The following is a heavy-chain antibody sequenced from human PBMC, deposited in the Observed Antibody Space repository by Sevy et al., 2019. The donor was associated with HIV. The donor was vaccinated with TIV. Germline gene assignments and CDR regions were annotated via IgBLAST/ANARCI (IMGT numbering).Heavy chain of an antibody. V-gene: IGHV3-33*06. CDR2: IWNDGSNQ. J-gene: IGHJ5*01. CDR3: AKDFDF. Sequence: GGSLRLSCAASGFTFNTYGMHWVRQAPGKGLEWVALIWNDGSNQFYGDSVKGRFTVCRDNSKNTLYLQMNSLGAEDTAVYYCAKDFDFWGRGTLVTVSS. CDR1: GFTFNTYG.